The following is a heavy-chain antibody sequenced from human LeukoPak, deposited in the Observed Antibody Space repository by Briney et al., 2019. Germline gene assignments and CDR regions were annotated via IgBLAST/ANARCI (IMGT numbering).Heavy chain of an antibody. Sequence: GASVKVSCKASGYTFTSYAMHWVRQAPGQRLEWMGWINTGNGNTKYSQKFQGRVTMTRDTSTSTVYMELSSLRSEDTAVYYCARAIPRLRSRHGAAFDIWGQGTMVTVSS. CDR1: GYTFTSYA. CDR3: ARAIPRLRSRHGAAFDI. CDR2: INTGNGNT. J-gene: IGHJ3*02. D-gene: IGHD4-17*01. V-gene: IGHV1-3*04.